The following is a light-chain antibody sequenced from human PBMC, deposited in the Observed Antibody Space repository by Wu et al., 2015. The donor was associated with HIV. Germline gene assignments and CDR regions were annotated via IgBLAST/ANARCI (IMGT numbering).Light chain of an antibody. Sequence: PGERATLSCRASQSVSSSYLAWYQQKPGQAPRLLIYGASTRASGIPDRFTDSGSGTDFTLTINRLEPEDFAVYYCQQYGSSPPTFGQGTKVEIK. CDR1: QSVSSSY. CDR3: QQYGSSPPT. V-gene: IGKV3-20*01. CDR2: GAS. J-gene: IGKJ1*01.